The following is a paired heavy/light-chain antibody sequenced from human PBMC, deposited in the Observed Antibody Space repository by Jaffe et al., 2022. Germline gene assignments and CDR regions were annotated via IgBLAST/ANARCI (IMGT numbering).Heavy chain of an antibody. CDR1: GFTFSDYY. J-gene: IGHJ3*02. D-gene: IGHD3-16*02. V-gene: IGHV3-11*01. Sequence: QVQLVESGGGLVKPGGSLRLSCAASGFTFSDYYMSWIRQAPGKGLEWVSYISSSGSTIYYADSVKGRFTISRDNAKNSLYLQMNSLRAEDTAVYYCARGSIMITFGGVIVINDAFDIWGQGTMVTVSS. CDR3: ARGSIMITFGGVIVINDAFDI. CDR2: ISSSGSTI.
Light chain of an antibody. Sequence: SSELTQDPAVSVALGQTVRITCQGDSLRSYYASWYQQKPGQAPVLVIYGKNNRPSGIPDRFSGSSSGNTASLTITGAQAEDEADYYCNSRDSSGNHNWVFGGGTKLTVL. CDR3: NSRDSSGNHNWV. CDR2: GKN. J-gene: IGLJ3*02. V-gene: IGLV3-19*01. CDR1: SLRSYY.